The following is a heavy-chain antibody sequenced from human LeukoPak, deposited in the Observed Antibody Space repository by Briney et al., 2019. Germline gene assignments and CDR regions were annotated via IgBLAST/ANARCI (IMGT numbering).Heavy chain of an antibody. CDR2: ISYDGSNK. CDR1: EFTFSSYA. D-gene: IGHD3-3*01. Sequence: GRSLRLSCAASEFTFSSYAMHWVRQAPGKGLEWVAVISYDGSNKYYADSVKGRFTISRDNSKSTLYLQMNSLRAEDTAVYYCARDRVSDFWSGYYKDYYGMDVWGQGTTVTVSS. CDR3: ARDRVSDFWSGYYKDYYGMDV. J-gene: IGHJ6*02. V-gene: IGHV3-30-3*01.